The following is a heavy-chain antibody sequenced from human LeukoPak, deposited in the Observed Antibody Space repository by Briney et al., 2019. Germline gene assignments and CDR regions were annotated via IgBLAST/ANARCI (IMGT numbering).Heavy chain of an antibody. J-gene: IGHJ4*02. CDR1: GFTFSNYG. CDR3: AKDSGYETSGYSFDY. V-gene: IGHV3-30*02. Sequence: GGSLRLSCAASGFTFSNYGMHWVRQAPGKGLEWVAFLRYDGNYKYYADSVKGRFTISRDSSKNTLYLQMNSLGAEDKGVYYCAKDSGYETSGYSFDYWGQGTLVTASS. D-gene: IGHD3-22*01. CDR2: LRYDGNYK.